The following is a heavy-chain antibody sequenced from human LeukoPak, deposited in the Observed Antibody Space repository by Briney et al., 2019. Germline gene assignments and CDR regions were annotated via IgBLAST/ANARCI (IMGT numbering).Heavy chain of an antibody. CDR2: IKQDGREK. J-gene: IGHJ3*02. CDR1: GFTFSRFW. CDR3: AKTMGDGYTSPHAFDI. Sequence: PGGSLRLSCAASGFTFSRFWMSWVRQAPGKGLEWVANIKQDGREKYYVDSVEGRFTLSRDNAQNSLYLKMNSLRAEDTAVYYCAKTMGDGYTSPHAFDIWGQGTMVTVSS. D-gene: IGHD5-24*01. V-gene: IGHV3-7*01.